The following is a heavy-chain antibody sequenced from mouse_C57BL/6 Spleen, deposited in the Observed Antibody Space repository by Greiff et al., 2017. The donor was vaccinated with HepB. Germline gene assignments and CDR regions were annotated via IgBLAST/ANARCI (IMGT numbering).Heavy chain of an antibody. CDR2: IRNKANGYTT. V-gene: IGHV7-3*01. Sequence: EVQGVESGGGLVQPGGSLSLSCAASGFTFTDYYMSWVRQPPGKALEWLGFIRNKANGYTTEYSASVKGRFTISRDNSQSILYLQMNALRAEDSATYYCARYLYYDYEAMDYWGQGTSVTVSS. CDR1: GFTFTDYY. J-gene: IGHJ4*01. CDR3: ARYLYYDYEAMDY. D-gene: IGHD2-1*01.